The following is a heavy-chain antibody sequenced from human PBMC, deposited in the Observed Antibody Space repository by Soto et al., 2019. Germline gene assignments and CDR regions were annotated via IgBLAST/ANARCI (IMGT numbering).Heavy chain of an antibody. V-gene: IGHV4-34*01. CDR2: INHSGST. J-gene: IGHJ6*02. CDR3: SSSSLGMDV. Sequence: WETLSLTCAVYGGSFSGYYWSWIRQPPGKGLEWIGEINHSGSTNYNPSLKSRVTISVDTSKNQFSLKLSSVTAADTAVYYCSSSSLGMDVWGQGTTVTVSS. D-gene: IGHD6-6*01. CDR1: GGSFSGYY.